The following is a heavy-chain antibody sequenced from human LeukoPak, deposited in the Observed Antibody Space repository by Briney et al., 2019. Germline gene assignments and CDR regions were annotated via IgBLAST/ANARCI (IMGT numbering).Heavy chain of an antibody. J-gene: IGHJ4*02. CDR1: GFTFSSYW. CDR2: INSDGSST. CDR3: ARHWAHLDY. V-gene: IGHV3-74*01. Sequence: GGSLRLSCAASGFTFSSYWMHWVRHAPGKGLVWVSRINSDGSSTSYADSVRGRVTISRDNAKNTVYLQMNGLRAEDTAVYYCARHWAHLDYWGQGTLVTVSS. D-gene: IGHD7-27*01.